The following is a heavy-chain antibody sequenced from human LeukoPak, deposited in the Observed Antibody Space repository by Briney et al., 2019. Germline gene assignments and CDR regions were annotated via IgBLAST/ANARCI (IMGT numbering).Heavy chain of an antibody. J-gene: IGHJ2*01. Sequence: SETLSLTCTVSGGSISSGGYYWSWIRQHPGKGLEWIGYIYYSGSTYYNPSLKSRVTMSVDTSKTQFSLKLSSVTAADTAVHSCARAVGVGRGTYFDLWGRGTLGTVSS. CDR2: IYYSGST. D-gene: IGHD1-1*01. V-gene: IGHV4-31*03. CDR1: GGSISSGGYY. CDR3: ARAVGVGRGTYFDL.